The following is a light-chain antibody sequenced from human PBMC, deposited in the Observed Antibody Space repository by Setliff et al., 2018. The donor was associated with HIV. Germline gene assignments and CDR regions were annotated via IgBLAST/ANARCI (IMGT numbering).Light chain of an antibody. CDR2: RSY. J-gene: IGLJ2*01. CDR3: AAWDDSLTNVV. CDR1: SSNIGSNY. V-gene: IGLV1-47*01. Sequence: SVLTQPPSASGPPGQRVTISCSGSSSNIGSNYVYWYQQLPGTAPKLLIYRSYQRPSGVPDRFSASKSGTSASLAISGVRSEDEADYYCAAWDDSLTNVVFGGGTKVTVL.